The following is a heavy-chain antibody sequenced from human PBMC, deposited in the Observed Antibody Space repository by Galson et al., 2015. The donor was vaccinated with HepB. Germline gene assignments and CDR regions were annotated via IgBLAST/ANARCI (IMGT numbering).Heavy chain of an antibody. CDR2: TFYRSSWII. J-gene: IGHJ4*02. V-gene: IGHV6-1*01. CDR1: GDSVSNTTAT. CDR3: ARERDWAGLYY. Sequence: CAISGDSVSNTTATWNWIRQSPSRGLEWLGRTFYRSSWIIDYAMSVESRITINPDTFRNQFSLQLRSVTPEDTAVYYCARERDWAGLYYWGQGALVTVSS. D-gene: IGHD3/OR15-3a*01.